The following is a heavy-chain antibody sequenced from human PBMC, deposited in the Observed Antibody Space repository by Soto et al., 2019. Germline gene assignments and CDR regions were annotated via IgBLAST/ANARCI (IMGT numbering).Heavy chain of an antibody. V-gene: IGHV3-23*01. J-gene: IGHJ4*02. CDR1: GFIFRSCA. Sequence: EVQLLESGGGLVQPGGSLRLSCAASGFIFRSCAMSWVRQAPGKGLEWVSAISDTGGSTYYADSVKGWFTISRDNSKNTLFLQMNSLRAEDTAVYYCAKGSAASRPYYFDYWGQRILVAVSS. CDR2: ISDTGGST. D-gene: IGHD6-6*01. CDR3: AKGSAASRPYYFDY.